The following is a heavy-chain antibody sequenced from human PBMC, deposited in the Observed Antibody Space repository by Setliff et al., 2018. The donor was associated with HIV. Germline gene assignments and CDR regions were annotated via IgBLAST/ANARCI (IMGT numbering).Heavy chain of an antibody. D-gene: IGHD6-19*01. Sequence: SETLSLTCTVSGGSISGHYWSWIRQAPGKGLEWIGYIYYSGSTNYNPSLQCRVTISVDTSKNQFSLKLSSVTAADTAVYYCARGPRGIAVAGDAFDIWGQGTMVTVSS. J-gene: IGHJ3*02. CDR1: GGSISGHY. CDR2: IYYSGST. CDR3: ARGPRGIAVAGDAFDI. V-gene: IGHV4-59*11.